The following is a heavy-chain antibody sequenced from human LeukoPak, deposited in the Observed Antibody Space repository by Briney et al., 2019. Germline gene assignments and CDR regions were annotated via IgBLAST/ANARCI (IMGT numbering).Heavy chain of an antibody. J-gene: IGHJ4*02. D-gene: IGHD2-15*01. CDR1: GFTFSSYS. CDR3: ARGPPTFLGAVVAATFVFDY. Sequence: PEGSLRLSCAASGFTFSSYSMNWVRQAPGKGLEWFSSISSSSSYIYYADSVKGRFTISRDNAKNSLYLQMNSLRAEDTAVYYCARGPPTFLGAVVAATFVFDYWGQGTLVTVSS. CDR2: ISSSSSYI. V-gene: IGHV3-21*01.